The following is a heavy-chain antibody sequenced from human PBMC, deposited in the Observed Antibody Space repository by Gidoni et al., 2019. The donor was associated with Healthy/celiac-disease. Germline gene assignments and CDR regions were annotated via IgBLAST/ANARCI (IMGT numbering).Heavy chain of an antibody. D-gene: IGHD6-19*01. CDR3: AKPHVTAQWLADYYYYGMDV. CDR1: GFTFSSYG. CDR2: IRYDGSNK. V-gene: IGHV3-30*02. J-gene: IGHJ6*02. Sequence: QVQLVESGGGVVQPGGSLRLSCAASGFTFSSYGMPWVRQAPGKGLEWVAFIRYDGSNKYYADSVKGRFTISRDNSKNTLYLQMNSLRAEDTAVYYCAKPHVTAQWLADYYYYGMDVWGQGTTVTVSS.